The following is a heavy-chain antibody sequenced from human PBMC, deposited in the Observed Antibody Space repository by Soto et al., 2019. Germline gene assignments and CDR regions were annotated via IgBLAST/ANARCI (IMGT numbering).Heavy chain of an antibody. CDR2: ISGSGGST. D-gene: IGHD6-13*01. J-gene: IGHJ4*02. Sequence: EVQLLESGGGLVQPGGSLRLSCAASGFTFSNYAVTWVRQAPGKGLEWVSTISGSGGSTYYADSVKGRFTICRDNSKNTLYLQMISLRAEDTAVYYCAKDKGSSWYEIDYWGQGTLVTVSS. CDR3: AKDKGSSWYEIDY. CDR1: GFTFSNYA. V-gene: IGHV3-23*01.